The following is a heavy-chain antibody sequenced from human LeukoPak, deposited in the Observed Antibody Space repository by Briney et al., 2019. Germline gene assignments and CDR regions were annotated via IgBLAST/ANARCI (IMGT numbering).Heavy chain of an antibody. CDR1: GFSFSNYR. V-gene: IGHV3-48*02. Sequence: GGSLRLSCIGSGFSFSNYRMNWGRQAPGKGLEWISYSNSGGSPVSYAESVHGRFTISRDNAKNSLYLQMNSLRDEDTAVYYCARDRSLSVAGIFDYWGQGTLVTVSS. CDR2: SNSGGSPV. J-gene: IGHJ4*02. CDR3: ARDRSLSVAGIFDY. D-gene: IGHD6-19*01.